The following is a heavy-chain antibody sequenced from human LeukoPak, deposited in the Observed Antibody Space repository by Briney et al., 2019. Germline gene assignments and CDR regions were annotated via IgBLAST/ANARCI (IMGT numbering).Heavy chain of an antibody. CDR3: ARGGGTFDN. CDR1: GFTFSIYW. J-gene: IGHJ4*02. CDR2: IKQDRSDK. Sequence: GGSLRLSCAASGFTFSIYWMTWVRQAPGKGLEWVATIKQDRSDKNYVDSVKGRLIISRDNAKNSLYLQMNSLRSEDTAVYYCARGGGTFDNWGQGTLVTVSS. D-gene: IGHD1-26*01. V-gene: IGHV3-7*01.